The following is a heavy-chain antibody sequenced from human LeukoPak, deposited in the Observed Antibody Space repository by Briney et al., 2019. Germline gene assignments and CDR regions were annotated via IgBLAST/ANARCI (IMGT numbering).Heavy chain of an antibody. J-gene: IGHJ4*02. D-gene: IGHD3-16*01. CDR2: ISGSGAGT. V-gene: IGHV3-23*01. CDR1: GFTFSNYA. Sequence: GGSLRLSCAASGFTFSNYAMSWVRQAPGKGLDWVSTISGSGAGTYYANSVKGRFTISRDNSKNTLYLQLSTLRAEDTAVYFCAKDRWGGAGGAPDYWGQGTLVTVSS. CDR3: AKDRWGGAGGAPDY.